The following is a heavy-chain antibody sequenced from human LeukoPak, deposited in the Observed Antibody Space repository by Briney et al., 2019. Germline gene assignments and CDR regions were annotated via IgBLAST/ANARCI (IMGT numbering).Heavy chain of an antibody. J-gene: IGHJ5*02. CDR3: ARGRSERDILTGHMGYWFDP. CDR1: GYTFTSYD. CDR2: MNPNSGNT. D-gene: IGHD3-9*01. V-gene: IGHV1-8*02. Sequence: HAASVKVSCKASGYTFTSYDINWVRQATGQGLEWMGWMNPNSGNTGYAQKLQGRVTMTTDTSTSTAYMELRSLRSDDTAVYYCARGRSERDILTGHMGYWFDPWGQGTLVTVSS.